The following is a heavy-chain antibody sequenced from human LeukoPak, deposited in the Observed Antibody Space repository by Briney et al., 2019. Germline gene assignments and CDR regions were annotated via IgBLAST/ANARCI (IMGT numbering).Heavy chain of an antibody. CDR2: ISSSSSTI. D-gene: IGHD3-16*01. Sequence: AGRSLRLSCAASGFTFSSYAMHWVRQAPGKGLEWVSYISSSSSTIYYADSVKGRFTISRDNAKNSLYLQMNSLRDEDTAVCYCARDRLIRDAFDIWGQGTMVTVSS. V-gene: IGHV3-48*02. CDR3: ARDRLIRDAFDI. CDR1: GFTFSSYA. J-gene: IGHJ3*02.